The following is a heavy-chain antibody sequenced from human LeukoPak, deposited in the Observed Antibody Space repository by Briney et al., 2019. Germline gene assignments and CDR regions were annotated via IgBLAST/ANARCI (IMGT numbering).Heavy chain of an antibody. J-gene: IGHJ4*02. CDR3: ARAVWFGENFDY. V-gene: IGHV1-8*02. D-gene: IGHD3-10*01. CDR2: MNPNSGNT. CDR1: GYTFTSLD. Sequence: ASVKVSCKASGYTFTSLDINWVRQATGQGLEWMGWMNPNSGNTGYAQKFQGRVTMTRNTSISTAYMELSSLRSEDTAVYYCARAVWFGENFDYWGQGTLVTVSS.